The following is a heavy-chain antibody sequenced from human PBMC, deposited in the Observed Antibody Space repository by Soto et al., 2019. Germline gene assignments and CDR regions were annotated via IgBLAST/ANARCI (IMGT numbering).Heavy chain of an antibody. CDR2: IYYSGST. CDR3: ALEDCSSTSCYASSDY. J-gene: IGHJ4*02. D-gene: IGHD2-2*01. Sequence: SETLSLTCTVSGGSISSYYWSWIRQPPGKGLEWIGYIYYSGSTNYNPSLKSRVTISVDTSKNQFSLKLSSVTAADTAVYYCALEDCSSTSCYASSDYWGQGTLVTVSS. CDR1: GGSISSYY. V-gene: IGHV4-59*01.